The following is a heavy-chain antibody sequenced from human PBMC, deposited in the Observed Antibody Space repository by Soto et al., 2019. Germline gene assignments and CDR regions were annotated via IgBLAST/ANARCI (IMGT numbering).Heavy chain of an antibody. CDR1: GGSISSYY. CDR2: IYYSGIT. D-gene: IGHD3-22*01. CDR3: ARLGGYYQAFDQ. V-gene: IGHV4-59*01. J-gene: IGHJ4*02. Sequence: KPSETLSLTCTVSGGSISSYYWSWIRQPPGKGLEWIGYIYYSGITNYNPSLKSRVTISVDTSKNQFSLKLSSVTAADTAVYYCARLGGYYQAFDQWGQGSLVTVSS.